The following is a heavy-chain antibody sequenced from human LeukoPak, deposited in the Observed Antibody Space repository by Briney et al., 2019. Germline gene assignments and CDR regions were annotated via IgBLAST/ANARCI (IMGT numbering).Heavy chain of an antibody. D-gene: IGHD1-14*01. CDR2: IYPGDSDT. Sequence: GASLQISCKGSGSTFTNYWIGWVRQLPGKGLEGMGVIYPGDSDTRYSPSFQGQVTISADKSISTAYLQWSSLKASDTAMYYCARHNREYASDSPLDYWGQGTLVSVSS. CDR3: ARHNREYASDSPLDY. J-gene: IGHJ4*02. V-gene: IGHV5-51*01. CDR1: GSTFTNYW.